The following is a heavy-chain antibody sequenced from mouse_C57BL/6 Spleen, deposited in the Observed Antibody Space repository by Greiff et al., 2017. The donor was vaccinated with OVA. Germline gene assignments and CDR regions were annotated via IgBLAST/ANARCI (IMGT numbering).Heavy chain of an antibody. V-gene: IGHV1-18*01. CDR2: INPNNGGT. J-gene: IGHJ1*03. CDR3: ARGGDMDGYEGYFDV. CDR1: GYTFTDYN. D-gene: IGHD2-2*01. Sequence: EVMLVESGPELVKPGASVKIPCKASGYTFTDYNMDWVKQSHGKSLEWIGDINPNNGGTIYNQKFKGKATLTVDKSSSTAYMELRSLTSEDTAVYYCARGGDMDGYEGYFDVWGTGTTVTVSS.